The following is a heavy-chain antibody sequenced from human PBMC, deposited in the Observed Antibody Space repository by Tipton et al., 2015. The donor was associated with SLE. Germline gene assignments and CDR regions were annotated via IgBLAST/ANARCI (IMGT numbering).Heavy chain of an antibody. CDR1: ADSFTHYH. V-gene: IGHV4-59*01. Sequence: TLSLTCTVSADSFTHYHWSWIRQSPGKGLEWIGYVYFDGSTNYNPSLKSRVTISVDTSKNQFSLKLKSVSAADTAVYYCARHGTTGYCSGNSCSPGAWFDPWGQGTLVTVSS. CDR2: VYFDGST. D-gene: IGHD2-15*01. CDR3: ARHGTTGYCSGNSCSPGAWFDP. J-gene: IGHJ5*02.